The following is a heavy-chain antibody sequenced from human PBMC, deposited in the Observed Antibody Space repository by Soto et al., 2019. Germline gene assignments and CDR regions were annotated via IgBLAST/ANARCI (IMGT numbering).Heavy chain of an antibody. CDR3: AKDTYYHDTTGYYVFDY. CDR2: ISYDGSNK. J-gene: IGHJ4*02. D-gene: IGHD3-22*01. V-gene: IGHV3-30*18. Sequence: PGGSLRLSCAASGFTFSSYWMSWVRQAPGKGLEWVAVISYDGSNKYYADSVKGRFTISRDNSKNTLYLQMSSLGAEDTAVYYCAKDTYYHDTTGYYVFDYWGQGTLVTVSS. CDR1: GFTFSSYW.